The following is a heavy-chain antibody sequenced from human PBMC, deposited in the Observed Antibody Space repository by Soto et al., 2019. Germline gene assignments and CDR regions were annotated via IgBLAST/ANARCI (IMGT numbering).Heavy chain of an antibody. CDR2: IYHSGST. V-gene: IGHV4-4*02. J-gene: IGHJ6*02. CDR1: GGSISSSNW. Sequence: PSETLSLTCAVSGGSISSSNWWSWVRQPPGKGLEWIGEIYHSGSTNYNPSLKSRVTISVDKSKNQFSLKLSSVTAADTAVYYCARVSSGWSLYYYGMDVWGQGTTVTVSS. D-gene: IGHD6-19*01. CDR3: ARVSSGWSLYYYGMDV.